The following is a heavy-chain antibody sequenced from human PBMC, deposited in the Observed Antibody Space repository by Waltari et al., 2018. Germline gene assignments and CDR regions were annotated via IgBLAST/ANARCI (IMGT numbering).Heavy chain of an antibody. CDR1: GFGFSAYW. CDR3: AFSRGWSSPFGAYDS. Sequence: EVQLVESGGDLVQPGGSLRLSCAASGFGFSAYWMHWVRQVPGKGLFGVSHLNTDGSAANYACSVKGRFTISRDNAKNSLYLEMISLRVEDTAVYYCAFSRGWSSPFGAYDSWGQGTRVIVSS. D-gene: IGHD6-19*01. J-gene: IGHJ3*02. CDR2: LNTDGSAA. V-gene: IGHV3-74*01.